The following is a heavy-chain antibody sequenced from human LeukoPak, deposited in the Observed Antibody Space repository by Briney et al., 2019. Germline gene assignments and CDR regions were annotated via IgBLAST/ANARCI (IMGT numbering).Heavy chain of an antibody. CDR1: GGSISSSSYY. Sequence: SETLSLTCTVSGGSISSSSYYWGWIRQPPGKGLEWIGSIYYSGSTYYNPSLKSRVTISVDAPKNQFSLKLSSVTAADTAVYYCARRDGGFGELDYWGQGTLVIVSS. CDR3: ARRDGGFGELDY. J-gene: IGHJ4*02. D-gene: IGHD3-10*01. CDR2: IYYSGST. V-gene: IGHV4-39*01.